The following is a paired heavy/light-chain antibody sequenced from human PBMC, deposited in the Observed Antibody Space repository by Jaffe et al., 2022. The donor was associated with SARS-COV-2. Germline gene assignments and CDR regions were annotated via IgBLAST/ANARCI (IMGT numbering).Light chain of an antibody. CDR2: DAS. CDR3: QQYGSSPQT. Sequence: EIVLTQSPATLSLSPGERATLSCGASRTVSGSYLAWYQLKPGLAPRLLIYDASSRATGIPDRFSGSGSGTDFTLTISRLEPEDFAVYYCQQYGSSPQTFGQGTKLEIK. CDR1: RTVSGSY. J-gene: IGKJ2*01. V-gene: IGKV3D-20*01.
Heavy chain of an antibody. D-gene: IGHD2-15*01. Sequence: QLQLQESGPGLVKPSETLSLTCTVSGASFSSGSYYWGWIRQPPGKGLEWIGSMYYSGNSYQNPSLKSRVTMSLDMSKNQLSLKLSSVTAADTAMYYCARHRRESPTLLTWFDPWGQGTLVTVSS. J-gene: IGHJ5*02. CDR2: MYYSGNS. CDR3: ARHRRESPTLLTWFDP. CDR1: GASFSSGSYY. V-gene: IGHV4-39*01.